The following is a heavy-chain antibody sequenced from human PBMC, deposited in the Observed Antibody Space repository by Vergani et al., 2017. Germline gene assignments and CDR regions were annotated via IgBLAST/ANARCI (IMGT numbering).Heavy chain of an antibody. CDR2: ISYDGSNK. CDR3: AKGYQDIVVVVAANGGNYGMDV. Sequence: QVQLVESGGGVVQPGRSLRLSCAASGFTFSSYGMHWVRQAPGKGLEWVAVISYDGSNKYYADSVKGRFTISRDNSKNTLYLQMNSLRAEDTAVYYCAKGYQDIVVVVAANGGNYGMDVWGQGTTVTVSS. D-gene: IGHD2-15*01. CDR1: GFTFSSYG. J-gene: IGHJ6*02. V-gene: IGHV3-30*18.